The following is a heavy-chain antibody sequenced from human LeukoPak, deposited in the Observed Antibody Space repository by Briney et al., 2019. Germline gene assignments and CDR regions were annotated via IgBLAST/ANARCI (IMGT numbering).Heavy chain of an antibody. CDR2: ISNSGANI. Sequence: GGSLRLSCAASGFTFNNYAMNWVRRAPGKGLEWVSHISNSGANIYYADSVKGRFTISRDNSKNTLYLQIKSLRAEDTAVYYCARAFYGYSYVSHWGQGTLVTVSS. CDR1: GFTFNNYA. CDR3: ARAFYGYSYVSH. D-gene: IGHD5-18*01. J-gene: IGHJ4*02. V-gene: IGHV3-23*01.